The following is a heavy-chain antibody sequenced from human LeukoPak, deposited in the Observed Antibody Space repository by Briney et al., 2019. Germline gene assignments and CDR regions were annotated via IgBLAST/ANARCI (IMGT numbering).Heavy chain of an antibody. D-gene: IGHD2-15*01. J-gene: IGHJ4*02. CDR3: ASGGRQLPQFDY. V-gene: IGHV3-66*01. Sequence: TGGSLRLSCAASGFTVNSNYMSWVRQAPGKGLEWVSLIYSGGSTYYADSVKGRFTISRDNSKNMLHLQISSLRAEDTAVYFCASGGRQLPQFDYWGQGTLVTVSS. CDR2: IYSGGST. CDR1: GFTVNSNY.